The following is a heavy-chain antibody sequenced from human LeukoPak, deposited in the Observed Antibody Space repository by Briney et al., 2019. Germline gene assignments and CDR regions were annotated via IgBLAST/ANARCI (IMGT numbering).Heavy chain of an antibody. Sequence: GESLKISCKGSGYSFTSYWIGWVRQMPGKGLEWMGIIYPGDSDTRYSPSFQGQVTISADKSISTAYLQWSSLKASDTAMYYCARHRKSRTMVRGVISAFDYWGQGTLLTVSS. CDR2: IYPGDSDT. D-gene: IGHD3-10*01. V-gene: IGHV5-51*01. CDR3: ARHRKSRTMVRGVISAFDY. J-gene: IGHJ4*02. CDR1: GYSFTSYW.